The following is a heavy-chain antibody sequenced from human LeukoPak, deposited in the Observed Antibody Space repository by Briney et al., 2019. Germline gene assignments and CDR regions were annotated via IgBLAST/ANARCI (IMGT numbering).Heavy chain of an antibody. Sequence: ASVKVSCKASGYTFTSYYMHWVRQAPGQGLEWMGIINPSGGSTSYAQKFQGRVTMTRDTSTSTVYMELSSLRSEDTAVYYCVRASYYDSTGYVKDNFDYWGQGTLVTVSS. V-gene: IGHV1-46*03. CDR3: VRASYYDSTGYVKDNFDY. J-gene: IGHJ4*02. CDR2: INPSGGST. D-gene: IGHD3-22*01. CDR1: GYTFTSYY.